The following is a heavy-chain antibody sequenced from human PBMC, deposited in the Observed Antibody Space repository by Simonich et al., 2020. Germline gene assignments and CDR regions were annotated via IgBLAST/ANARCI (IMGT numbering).Heavy chain of an antibody. CDR2: INPKSGGT. J-gene: IGHJ1*01. D-gene: IGHD6-13*01. Sequence: QVQLVQSGAEVKKPGASVKVSCKASGYTFTGYYMHWVRQAPGQGLELMGWINPKSGGTNYAQKCQGRVTMTRDKSISTAYMELSRLRSDDTAVYYCARSHIAAAGTGYFQHWGQGTLVTVSS. CDR3: ARSHIAAAGTGYFQH. CDR1: GYTFTGYY. V-gene: IGHV1-2*02.